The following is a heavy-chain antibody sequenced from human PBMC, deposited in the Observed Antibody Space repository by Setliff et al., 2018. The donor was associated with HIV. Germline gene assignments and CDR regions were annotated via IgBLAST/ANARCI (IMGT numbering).Heavy chain of an antibody. J-gene: IGHJ4*02. D-gene: IGHD3-10*01. V-gene: IGHV1-46*01. CDR2: IYSGGGSS. Sequence: ASVKVSCKAPGHAFINYYIHWVRQAPGQGLEWMGIIYSGGGSSNYAQKFPGRITMTSDTSTSTVYMELSTLRDDDTAVYYCARDAGAPGRGNPLDYWGQGTLVTVSS. CDR1: GHAFINYY. CDR3: ARDAGAPGRGNPLDY.